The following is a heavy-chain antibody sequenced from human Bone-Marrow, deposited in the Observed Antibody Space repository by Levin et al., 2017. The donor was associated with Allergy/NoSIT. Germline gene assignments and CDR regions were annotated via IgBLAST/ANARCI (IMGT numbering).Heavy chain of an antibody. CDR3: AREYYLDV. J-gene: IGHJ6*03. Sequence: PSETLSLTCAVSGSSISDYYWGWIRQPPGKGLEWIGSIYHSGGTNYNPSLKSRVTISVDTSKNQFSLKLSSVTAADTAVYYCAREYYLDVWGKGTTVTVSS. CDR1: GSSISDYY. V-gene: IGHV4-38-2*02. CDR2: IYHSGGT.